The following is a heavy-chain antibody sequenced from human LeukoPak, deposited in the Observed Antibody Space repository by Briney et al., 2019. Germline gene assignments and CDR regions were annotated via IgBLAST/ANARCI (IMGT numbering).Heavy chain of an antibody. J-gene: IGHJ6*02. CDR1: GGTFSSYA. CDR2: IIPILGIA. Sequence: SVTVSFTASGGTFSSYAISWVRQAPGQGLEWMGRIIPILGIANYAQKFQGRVTITADKSTSTAYMELSSLRSEDTAVYYCAGLKDIVVVPAAYYYYYGMDVWGQGTTVTVSS. CDR3: AGLKDIVVVPAAYYYYYGMDV. V-gene: IGHV1-69*04. D-gene: IGHD2-2*01.